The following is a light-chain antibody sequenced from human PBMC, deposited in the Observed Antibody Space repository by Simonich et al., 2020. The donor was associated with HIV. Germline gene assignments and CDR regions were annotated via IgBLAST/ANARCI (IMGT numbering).Light chain of an antibody. Sequence: DIQMTQSPSSLSASVGDRVTITCRAGQGISNYLAWYQQKPGKVPKLLIYAASTLQLGVPSRFSGRGSGEDFPLTTSTLQPEVVSTYNCQNYKRAPFTFGQGTRLEIK. V-gene: IGKV1-27*01. CDR3: QNYKRAPFT. CDR1: QGISNY. CDR2: AAS. J-gene: IGKJ5*01.